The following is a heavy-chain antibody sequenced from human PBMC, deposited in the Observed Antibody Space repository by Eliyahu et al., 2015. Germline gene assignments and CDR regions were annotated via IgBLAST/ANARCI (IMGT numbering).Heavy chain of an antibody. CDR2: IKQDGSEK. D-gene: IGHD4-23*01. J-gene: IGHJ4*02. Sequence: EVQLVXSGGGLVQPGGSLRLSXAASGFTFSSYWMSWVHQAPGKGLEWVANIKQDGSEKYYVDSVKGRFTISRDNAKNSLYLQMNSLRSEDTAVYYCAKYVYGGNSYFDYWGQGTLVTVSS. CDR1: GFTFSSYW. V-gene: IGHV3-7*01. CDR3: AKYVYGGNSYFDY.